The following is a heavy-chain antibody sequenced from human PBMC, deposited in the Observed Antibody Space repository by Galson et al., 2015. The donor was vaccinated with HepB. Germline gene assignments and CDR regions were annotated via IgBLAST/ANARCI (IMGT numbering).Heavy chain of an antibody. Sequence: ALRLSCAASGFDFSSNDVNWVRQTPGKGLEWVSRITDSGGNTYYADSVRGRFTISRDNSKNTLYMDMNNLRVDDTAIYYCTRRVSGTYDDSWGQGMLVTVSS. CDR3: TRRVSGTYDDS. J-gene: IGHJ4*02. CDR2: ITDSGGNT. CDR1: GFDFSSND. V-gene: IGHV3-23*01. D-gene: IGHD6-19*01.